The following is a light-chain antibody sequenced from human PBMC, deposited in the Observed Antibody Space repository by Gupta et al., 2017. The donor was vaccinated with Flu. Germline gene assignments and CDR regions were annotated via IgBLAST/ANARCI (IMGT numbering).Light chain of an antibody. J-gene: IGKJ5*01. Sequence: DIQMTQSPSSLSASVGDRVTITYRASQSISSYLNWYQQKPGKAPKLLIYAASSVQSGVPSRFSGSGSGTDFTLTISSLQPEDFATYYCQHRDSTPITFGQGTLLDIK. V-gene: IGKV1-39*01. CDR2: AAS. CDR3: QHRDSTPIT. CDR1: QSISSY.